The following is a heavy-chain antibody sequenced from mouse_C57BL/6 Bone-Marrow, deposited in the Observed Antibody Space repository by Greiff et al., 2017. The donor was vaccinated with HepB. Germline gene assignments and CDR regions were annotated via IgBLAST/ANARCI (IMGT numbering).Heavy chain of an antibody. CDR1: GYAFSSSW. Sequence: QVQLQQSGPELVKPGASVKISCKASGYAFSSSWMNWVKQRPGKGLEWIGRISPGDGDTNSNGKFKGKATLTAHKSSCTAYMQLSSLTSEDSAVYFCARDSSGPYYYAMDYWGQGTSVTVSS. CDR3: ARDSSGPYYYAMDY. CDR2: ISPGDGDT. V-gene: IGHV1-82*01. J-gene: IGHJ4*01. D-gene: IGHD3-2*02.